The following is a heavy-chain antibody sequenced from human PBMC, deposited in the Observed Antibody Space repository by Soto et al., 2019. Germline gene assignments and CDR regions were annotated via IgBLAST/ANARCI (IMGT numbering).Heavy chain of an antibody. D-gene: IGHD3-10*01. CDR2: ISSSSSTI. Sequence: GGSLRLSCAASGFTFSSYSMNWVRQAPGKGLEWVSYISSSSSTIYYADSVKGRFTISRDNAKNSLYLQMNSLRDEDTAVYYCATLLLWFGDSNHIYYYYYGMDVWGPGTTVTVSS. CDR1: GFTFSSYS. J-gene: IGHJ6*02. CDR3: ATLLLWFGDSNHIYYYYYGMDV. V-gene: IGHV3-48*02.